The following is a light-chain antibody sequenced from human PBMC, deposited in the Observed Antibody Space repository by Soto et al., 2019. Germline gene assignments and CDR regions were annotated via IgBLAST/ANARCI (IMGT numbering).Light chain of an antibody. CDR1: QRIMNNY. CDR2: DAS. CDR3: QQYGSSLRT. V-gene: IGKV3-20*01. Sequence: EIVLTQSPGTLSLSPGDRATLSCRASQRIMNNYLAWYQQKPGQTLRHLIYDASSRATGIPDRISGSGSGTDFTLTISRLEPEDFAVYYCQQYGSSLRTFGQGTKVEIK. J-gene: IGKJ1*01.